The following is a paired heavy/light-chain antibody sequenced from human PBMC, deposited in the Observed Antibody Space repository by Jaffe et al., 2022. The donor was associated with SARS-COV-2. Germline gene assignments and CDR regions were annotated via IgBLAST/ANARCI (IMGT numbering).Light chain of an antibody. CDR1: QSVSSSY. CDR3: QQYGSSPFA. Sequence: EIVLTQSPGTLSLSPGERATLSCRASQSVSSSYLAWYQQKPGQAPRLLIYGASSRATGIPDRFSGSGSGTDFTLTISRLEPEDFAVYYCQQYGSSPFAFGPGTKVDIK. CDR2: GAS. V-gene: IGKV3-20*01. J-gene: IGKJ3*01.
Heavy chain of an antibody. CDR3: AREGEEQLAPPDY. J-gene: IGHJ4*02. CDR1: GFTFSDYY. V-gene: IGHV3-11*01. CDR2: ISSSGSTI. D-gene: IGHD6-6*01. Sequence: QVQLVESGGGLVKPGGSLRLSCAASGFTFSDYYMSWIRQAPGKGLEWVSYISSSGSTIYYADSVKGRFTISRDNAKNSLYLQMNSLRAEDTAVYYCAREGEEQLAPPDYWGQGTLVTVSS.